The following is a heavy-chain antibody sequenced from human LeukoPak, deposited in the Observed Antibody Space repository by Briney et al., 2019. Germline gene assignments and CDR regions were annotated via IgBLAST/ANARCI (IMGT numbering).Heavy chain of an antibody. V-gene: IGHV3-23*01. CDR1: GFTFSSYA. J-gene: IGHJ4*02. D-gene: IGHD2-15*01. CDR3: ARSIVVVVAAIGY. Sequence: GGSLRLSCAASGFTFSSYAMGWVRQAPGKGLEWVSSISGSGGSTYYADSVKGRFTISRDNSKNTLYLQMNSLRAEDTAVYYCARSIVVVVAAIGYWGQGTLVTVSS. CDR2: ISGSGGST.